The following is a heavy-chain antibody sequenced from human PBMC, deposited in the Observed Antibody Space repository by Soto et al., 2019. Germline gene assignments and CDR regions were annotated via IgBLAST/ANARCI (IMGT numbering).Heavy chain of an antibody. CDR2: ISSSGSTI. Sequence: GGSLRLSCAASGFTFSSYEMNWVRQAPGKGLEWVSYISSSGSTIYYADSVKGRFTISRDNAKNSLYLQMNSLRAEDTAVYYCARASSSWSYYYYYGMDVWGQGTTVTVS. D-gene: IGHD6-13*01. V-gene: IGHV3-48*03. CDR3: ARASSSWSYYYYYGMDV. CDR1: GFTFSSYE. J-gene: IGHJ6*02.